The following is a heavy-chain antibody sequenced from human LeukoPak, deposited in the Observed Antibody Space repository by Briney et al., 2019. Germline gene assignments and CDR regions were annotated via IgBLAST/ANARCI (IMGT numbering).Heavy chain of an antibody. CDR2: ISGSGGST. J-gene: IGHJ1*01. V-gene: IGHV3-23*01. Sequence: GGSLRLSCAASGFTFSSYATSWVRQAPGKGLEWVSAISGSGGSTYYADSVKGRFTISRDNSKNTLYLQMNSLRAEDTAVYYCAKDVSSSSAAGYFQHWGQGTLVTVSS. CDR1: GFTFSSYA. D-gene: IGHD6-6*01. CDR3: AKDVSSSSAAGYFQH.